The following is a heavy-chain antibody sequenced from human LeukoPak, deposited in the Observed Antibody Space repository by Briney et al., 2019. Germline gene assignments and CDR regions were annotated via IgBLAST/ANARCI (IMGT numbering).Heavy chain of an antibody. V-gene: IGHV3-11*01. CDR1: GFTFSDYY. J-gene: IGHJ5*02. CDR2: ISSSGSTI. D-gene: IGHD6-13*01. Sequence: GGSLRLSCAASGFTFSDYYMSWIRQAPGKGLEWVSYISSSGSTIYYADSAKGRFTISRDNAKNSLYLQMNSLRAEDTAVYYCARVAAAGYNWFDPWGQGTLVTVSS. CDR3: ARVAAAGYNWFDP.